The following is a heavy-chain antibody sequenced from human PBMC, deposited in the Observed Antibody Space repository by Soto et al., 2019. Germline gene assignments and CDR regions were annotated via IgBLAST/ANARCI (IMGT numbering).Heavy chain of an antibody. J-gene: IGHJ4*02. CDR2: IIPIFGST. CDR1: GGTFSSYA. D-gene: IGHD6-19*01. CDR3: ARDGEQWLGGGFDY. Sequence: SVKVSCKASGGTFSSYAISWVRQAPGQGLEWMGGIIPIFGSTNYAQKFQGRVTMTRDTSTSTVYMELSSLRSEDTAVYYCARDGEQWLGGGFDYWGQGTLVTVSS. V-gene: IGHV1-69*05.